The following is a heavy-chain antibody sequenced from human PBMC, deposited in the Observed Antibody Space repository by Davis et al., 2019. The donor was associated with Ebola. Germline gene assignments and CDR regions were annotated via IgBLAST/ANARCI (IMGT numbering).Heavy chain of an antibody. CDR1: GFILSYYT. Sequence: GESLKISCAASGFILSYYTMNWVRQAPGKGLEWVSVIYAGGGTYYADSVKGRFTVSRDNSKNTLYLQMNSLRAEDTAVYYCARSYGDYSDSTWGQGTLVTVSS. D-gene: IGHD4-17*01. CDR2: IYAGGGT. V-gene: IGHV3-53*01. J-gene: IGHJ5*02. CDR3: ARSYGDYSDST.